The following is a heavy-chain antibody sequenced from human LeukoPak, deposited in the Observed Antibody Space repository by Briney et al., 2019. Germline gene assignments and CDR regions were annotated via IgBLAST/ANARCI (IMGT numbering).Heavy chain of an antibody. CDR1: GYTFTGYY. Sequence: ASVKVPCKASGYTFTGYYMHWVRQAPGQGLEWMGWINPNSGGTNYAQKFQGRVTMTRDTSISTAYMELSRLRSDDTAVYYCARSKGDDAFNIWAKGTMVTVSS. CDR3: ARSKGDDAFNI. CDR2: INPNSGGT. V-gene: IGHV1-2*02. J-gene: IGHJ3*02. D-gene: IGHD3-16*01.